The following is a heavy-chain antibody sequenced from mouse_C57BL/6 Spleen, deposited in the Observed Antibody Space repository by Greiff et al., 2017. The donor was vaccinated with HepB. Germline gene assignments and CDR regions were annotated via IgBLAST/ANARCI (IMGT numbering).Heavy chain of an antibody. V-gene: IGHV1-69*01. CDR3: ARATTVVAKAMDY. D-gene: IGHD1-1*01. Sequence: QVQLQQPGAELVMPGASVKLSCKASGYTFTSYWMHWVKQRPGQGLEWIGEIDPSDSYTNYNQKFKGKSTLTVDKSSSTAYMQLSSLTSEDSAVYYGARATTVVAKAMDYWGQGTSVTVSS. J-gene: IGHJ4*01. CDR2: IDPSDSYT. CDR1: GYTFTSYW.